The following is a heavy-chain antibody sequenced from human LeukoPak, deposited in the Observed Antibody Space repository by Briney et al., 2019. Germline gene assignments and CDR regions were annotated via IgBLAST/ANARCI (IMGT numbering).Heavy chain of an antibody. CDR2: INPSGGST. D-gene: IGHD3-3*02. V-gene: IGHV1-46*01. CDR3: ARDANGRSSFRVAGNFDY. CDR1: GYTFTSYY. J-gene: IGHJ4*02. Sequence: ASVKVSCKASGYTFTSYYMHWVRQAPGQGLEWMGIINPSGGSTSYAQKFQGRVTMTRDTSTSTVYMELSSLRSEDTAVYYCARDANGRSSFRVAGNFDYWGQGTLVTVSS.